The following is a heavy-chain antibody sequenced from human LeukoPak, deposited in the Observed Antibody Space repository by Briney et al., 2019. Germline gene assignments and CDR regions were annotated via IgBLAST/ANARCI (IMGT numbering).Heavy chain of an antibody. J-gene: IGHJ3*02. V-gene: IGHV4-38-2*01. CDR1: GYSISSSNY. CDR3: ARVLIVVVTEEYDAFDI. CDR2: IHHIGNA. Sequence: SETLSLTCAVSGYSISSSNYWGWIRQPPGKGLEWIGNIHHIGNAYYNPSPKNRVTISLDTSKNQFSLKLSSVTAADTAVYYCARVLIVVVTEEYDAFDIWGQGTMVTVSS. D-gene: IGHD2-21*02.